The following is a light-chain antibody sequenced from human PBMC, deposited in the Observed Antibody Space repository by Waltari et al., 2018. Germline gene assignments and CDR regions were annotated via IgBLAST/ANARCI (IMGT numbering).Light chain of an antibody. CDR2: GAS. V-gene: IGKV3-20*01. J-gene: IGKJ4*01. CDR3: QQYNNWPPLT. CDR1: QSVSSSY. Sequence: IVLTQSPGTLSLSPGERATLSCRASQSVSSSYLAWCQQKPGQAPRLLIYGASRRATGIPDRFSGSGSGTDFSLTISRLEPEDFAVYYCQQYNNWPPLTFGGGTKVEIK.